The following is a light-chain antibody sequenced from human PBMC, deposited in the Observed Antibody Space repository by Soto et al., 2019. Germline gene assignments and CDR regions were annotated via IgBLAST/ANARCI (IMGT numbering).Light chain of an antibody. Sequence: EIVLTQSPATLSLSPGERATLSCRASQSIRTSLAWYQQKPGQSPRLLIHDASNRATGIPARFSGSGSGTDFTLTISSLEPEDLAVYYCQQRSNWPRFTFGPGTKVDIK. CDR1: QSIRTS. CDR2: DAS. V-gene: IGKV3-11*01. CDR3: QQRSNWPRFT. J-gene: IGKJ3*01.